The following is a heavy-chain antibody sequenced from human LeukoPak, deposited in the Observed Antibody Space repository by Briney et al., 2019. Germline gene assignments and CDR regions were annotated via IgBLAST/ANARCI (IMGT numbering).Heavy chain of an antibody. V-gene: IGHV4-34*01. CDR3: ARGIVVWYPYYYYMDV. D-gene: IGHD6-13*01. Sequence: TSSETLSLTCAVYGGSFSCYYWSWIRQPPGKGLEWIGEINHRGSTNYNPSLKSRVTISGDTSKNQFSLQLSSVTAADTALYYCARGIVVWYPYYYYMDVWGKGTTVTVSS. CDR1: GGSFSCYY. CDR2: INHRGST. J-gene: IGHJ6*03.